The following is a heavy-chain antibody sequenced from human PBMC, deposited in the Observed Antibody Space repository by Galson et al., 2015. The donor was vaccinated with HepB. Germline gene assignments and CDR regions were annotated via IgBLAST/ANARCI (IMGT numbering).Heavy chain of an antibody. CDR1: GFTFSSYG. Sequence: SLRLSCAASGFTFSSYGMHWVRQAPGKGLEWVAVIWYDGSNKYYADSVKGRFTISRDNSKNTLYLQMNSLRAEDTAVYYCAREGSGSGSYYGAIDYWGQGTLVTVSS. CDR3: AREGSGSGSYYGAIDY. CDR2: IWYDGSNK. D-gene: IGHD3-10*01. J-gene: IGHJ4*02. V-gene: IGHV3-33*08.